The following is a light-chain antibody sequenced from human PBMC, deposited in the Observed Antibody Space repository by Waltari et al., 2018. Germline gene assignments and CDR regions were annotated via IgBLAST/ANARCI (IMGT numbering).Light chain of an antibody. V-gene: IGLV1-40*01. J-gene: IGLJ3*02. CDR1: SSHFGAGSD. Sequence: QSVLTQPPSMSGAPGQKVTIPCTGGSSHFGAGSDLHRYQQFPETAPKLLIFGNTNRPSGVPGRFSGSRSGTSASLAIAGLQSEDEAVYYCQSFDSSLSASVFGGGTKLTVL. CDR2: GNT. CDR3: QSFDSSLSASV.